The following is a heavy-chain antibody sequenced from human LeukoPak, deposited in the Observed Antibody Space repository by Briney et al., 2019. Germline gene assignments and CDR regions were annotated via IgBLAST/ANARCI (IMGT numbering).Heavy chain of an antibody. CDR2: ISWNSGSI. V-gene: IGHV3-9*01. D-gene: IGHD5-24*01. CDR1: GFTFDDYA. CDR3: AKDTDDYNSDLDY. Sequence: AGGSLRLSCAASGFTFDDYAMHWVRQAPGKGLEWVSGISWNSGSIGYADSVKGRFTISRDNAKNSLYLQMNSLRAEDTALYYCAKDTDDYNSDLDYWGQGTLVTVSS. J-gene: IGHJ4*02.